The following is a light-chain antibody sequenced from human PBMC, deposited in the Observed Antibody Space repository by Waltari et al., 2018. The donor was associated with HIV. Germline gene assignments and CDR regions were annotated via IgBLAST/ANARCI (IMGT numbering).Light chain of an antibody. CDR3: AAWDDSLNGPL. CDR2: KTN. V-gene: IGLV1-44*01. CDR1: SSNAGRNR. J-gene: IGLJ2*01. Sequence: QSVLTQPPSSSGTPGQRVTISCSGSSSNAGRNRVSWYRQFPGTAPKLLIYKTNQRPSGVPDRFSGSKSGTSASLAISGLQSDDESVYYCAAWDDSLNGPLFGGGTQLTVL.